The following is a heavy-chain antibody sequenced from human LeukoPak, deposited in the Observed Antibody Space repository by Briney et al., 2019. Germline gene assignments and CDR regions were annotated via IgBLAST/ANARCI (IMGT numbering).Heavy chain of an antibody. CDR1: GYTFTDCY. J-gene: IGHJ4*02. D-gene: IGHD1-26*01. V-gene: IGHV1-2*02. CDR3: ARSKLSGSPPGD. CDR2: IDPNSGGP. Sequence: ASVKVSCKASGYTFTDCYIHWVRQAPGQGLEWMTYIDPNSGGPHFAQKFQGRVTMTRDTSISTAYMELKWLSSDDTAVYYCARSKLSGSPPGDWGQGTLVTVSS.